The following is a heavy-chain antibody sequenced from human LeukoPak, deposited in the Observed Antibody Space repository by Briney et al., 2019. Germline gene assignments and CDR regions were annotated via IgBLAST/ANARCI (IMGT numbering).Heavy chain of an antibody. J-gene: IGHJ4*02. Sequence: KPSETLSLTCTVSGGSISSGSYYWSWIRQPAGKGLEWIGRIYTSGSTNYNPALNSRVTISVNTSKNQFSLKLSSVTAAVTAVYYCASLSSARGPPIGFWGQGTLVTVSS. V-gene: IGHV4-61*02. D-gene: IGHD3-10*01. CDR1: GGSISSGSYY. CDR3: ASLSSARGPPIGF. CDR2: IYTSGST.